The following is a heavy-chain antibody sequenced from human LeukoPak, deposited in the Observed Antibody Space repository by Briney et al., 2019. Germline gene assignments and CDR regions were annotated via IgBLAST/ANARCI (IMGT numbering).Heavy chain of an antibody. Sequence: SETLSLTCTVSGGSMSTYYWGWIRQPPGKGLEWIGSIYYSGSTYYNPSLKSRVTISVDTSKNQFSLKLSSVTAADTAVYYCARVDREYDFWSGYYRNWFDPWGQGTLVTVSS. CDR2: IYYSGST. V-gene: IGHV4-39*07. J-gene: IGHJ5*02. CDR3: ARVDREYDFWSGYYRNWFDP. D-gene: IGHD3-3*01. CDR1: GGSMSTYY.